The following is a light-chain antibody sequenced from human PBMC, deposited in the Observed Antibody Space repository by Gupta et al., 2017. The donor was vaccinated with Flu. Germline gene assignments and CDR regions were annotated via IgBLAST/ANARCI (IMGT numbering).Light chain of an antibody. CDR3: QQYVSTPWT. Sequence: NCKSSQSVLYRSYNKDFLAWYQQKPGQSPKLLIYWASTRESGVPDRFRGSGSGTEFTLTISSLQAEDVAVYYCQQYVSTPWTFGQGTKVEIK. CDR2: WAS. J-gene: IGKJ1*01. CDR1: QSVLYRSYNKDF. V-gene: IGKV4-1*01.